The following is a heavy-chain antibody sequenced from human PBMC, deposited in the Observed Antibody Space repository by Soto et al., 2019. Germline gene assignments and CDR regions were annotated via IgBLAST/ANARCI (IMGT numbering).Heavy chain of an antibody. CDR2: ISWNSGSI. V-gene: IGHV3-9*01. CDR1: GFTFDDYA. CDR3: AKDAGSGSYYNVAYFDY. J-gene: IGHJ4*02. D-gene: IGHD3-10*01. Sequence: GGSLRLSCAASGFTFDDYAMHWVRQAPGKGLEWVSGISWNSGSIGYADSVKGRFTISRDNAKNSLYLQMNSLRAEDTALYYCAKDAGSGSYYNVAYFDYWGQGTLVTVSS.